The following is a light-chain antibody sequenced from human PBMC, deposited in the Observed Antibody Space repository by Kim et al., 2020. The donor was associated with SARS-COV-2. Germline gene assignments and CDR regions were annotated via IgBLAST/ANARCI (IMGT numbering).Light chain of an antibody. CDR3: SSYTSSSTYV. CDR2: DVS. Sequence: GQSITISCTGTSSDVGGYNDVSWYQQHPGKAPKLMIYDVSNRPSGVSNRFAGSKSGNTASLTSSGLQAEDEADYYCSSYTSSSTYVFGTGTKVTVL. CDR1: SSDVGGYND. J-gene: IGLJ1*01. V-gene: IGLV2-14*03.